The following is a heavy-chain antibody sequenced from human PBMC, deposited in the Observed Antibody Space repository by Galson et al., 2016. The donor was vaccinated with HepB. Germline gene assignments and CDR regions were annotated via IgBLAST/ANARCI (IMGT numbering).Heavy chain of an antibody. V-gene: IGHV5-10-1*01. CDR3: TSPARA. CDR1: GDFFTSYW. Sequence: QSGAEVKKPGESLRISCENSGDFFTSYWISWVRQMPGKGLEWMGRIDPSDSYTTYSPSFQGHVTISADKSTSTVYLQWNSLKASDTAMYYCTSPARAWGQGTLVTVSS. CDR2: IDPSDSYT. D-gene: IGHD3-10*01. J-gene: IGHJ4*02.